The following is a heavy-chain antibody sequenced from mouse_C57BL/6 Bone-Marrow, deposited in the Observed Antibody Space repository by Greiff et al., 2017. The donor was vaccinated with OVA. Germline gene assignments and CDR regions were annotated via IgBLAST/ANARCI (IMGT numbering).Heavy chain of an antibody. Sequence: EVQLQESGPGLVKPSQSLSLTCSVTGYSITSGYYWNWIRQFPGNKLEWMGYISYDGSNNYNPSLKNRISITRDTSKNQFFLKLNSVTTEDTATYDCARGPLYDYGKAWFAYWGKGTLVTVSA. CDR2: ISYDGSN. CDR1: GYSITSGYY. J-gene: IGHJ3*01. V-gene: IGHV3-6*01. D-gene: IGHD1-1*01. CDR3: ARGPLYDYGKAWFAY.